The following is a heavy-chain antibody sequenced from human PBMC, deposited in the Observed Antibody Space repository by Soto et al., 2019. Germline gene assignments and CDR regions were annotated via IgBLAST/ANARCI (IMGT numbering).Heavy chain of an antibody. CDR3: AREGCSGGSCYDTGGYYGMDV. CDR2: INPNSGGT. V-gene: IGHV1-2*02. CDR1: GYTFTGYY. Sequence: ASVKVSCKASGYTFTGYYMHWVRQAPGQGXEWMGWINPNSGGTNYAQKFQGRVTMTRDTSISTAYMELSRLRSDDTAVYYCAREGCSGGSCYDTGGYYGMDVWGQGPTVTVSS. J-gene: IGHJ6*02. D-gene: IGHD2-15*01.